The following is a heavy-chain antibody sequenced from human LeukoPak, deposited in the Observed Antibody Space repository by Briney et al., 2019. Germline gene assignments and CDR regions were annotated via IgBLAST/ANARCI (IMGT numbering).Heavy chain of an antibody. CDR3: ARDGAVAGPEYFQH. J-gene: IGHJ1*01. CDR2: ISAYNGNT. CDR1: GGTFSSYA. D-gene: IGHD6-19*01. V-gene: IGHV1-18*01. Sequence: VASVKVSCKASGGTFSSYAISWVRQAPGQGLEWMGWISAYNGNTNYAQKLQGRVAMTTDTSTSTAYMELRSLRSDDTAVYYCARDGAVAGPEYFQHWGQGTLVTVSS.